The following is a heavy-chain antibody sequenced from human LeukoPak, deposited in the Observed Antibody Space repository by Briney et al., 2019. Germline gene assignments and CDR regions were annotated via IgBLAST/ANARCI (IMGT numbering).Heavy chain of an antibody. V-gene: IGHV3-53*01. CDR2: LYSGGST. J-gene: IGHJ4*02. CDR1: GFSVSSDY. Sequence: PGGSLRLSCVASGFSVSSDYMTWVRQAPGKGLEWVSVLYSGGSTYYADSVKGRFTISRDNSKNTLYLQMNNLRVEDTAVYYCVRYHTALNYWGQGTLVTASS. CDR3: VRYHTALNY. D-gene: IGHD5-18*01.